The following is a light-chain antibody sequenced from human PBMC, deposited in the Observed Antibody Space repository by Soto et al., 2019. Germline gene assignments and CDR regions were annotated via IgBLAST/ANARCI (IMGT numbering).Light chain of an antibody. V-gene: IGKV3-11*01. Sequence: EIVLTQSPATLSLSPGERATLSCRASQSVSSYLAWYQQKPGQAPRLLIYDASNRATGIPGRFSGSGSGTGFTLTISSLEPEDFAVYYCQQRSNWPFTFGPVTKVDIK. CDR1: QSVSSY. J-gene: IGKJ3*01. CDR2: DAS. CDR3: QQRSNWPFT.